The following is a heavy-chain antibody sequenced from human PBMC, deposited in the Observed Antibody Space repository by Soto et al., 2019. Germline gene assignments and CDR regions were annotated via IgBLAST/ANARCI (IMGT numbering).Heavy chain of an antibody. CDR3: ARLGAYYQSLDA. J-gene: IGHJ5*01. D-gene: IGHD2-2*01. V-gene: IGHV4-39*01. CDR2: IYYSGSS. CDR1: GGSISRSSYF. Sequence: SETLSLTCSVSGGSISRSSYFWGWIRQPPGKGLEWIGSIYYSGSSYYNPALRSRVTVSVDTSKNQFSLKLSSVTAADTAVYYCARLGAYYQSLDAWGPGTLVTVSS.